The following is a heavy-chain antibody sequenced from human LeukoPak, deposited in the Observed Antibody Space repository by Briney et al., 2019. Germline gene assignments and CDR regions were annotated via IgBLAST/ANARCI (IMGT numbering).Heavy chain of an antibody. CDR3: AKTRDYDSSGYSTTPYFDY. CDR1: GFTFSSYA. V-gene: IGHV3-23*01. D-gene: IGHD3-22*01. CDR2: ISGSGGST. Sequence: GGSLRLSCAASGFTFSSYAMSWVRQAPGKGLEWVSAISGSGGSTYYADSVKGQFTISRDNSKNTLYLQMNSLRAEDTAVYYCAKTRDYDSSGYSTTPYFDYWGQGTLVTVSS. J-gene: IGHJ4*02.